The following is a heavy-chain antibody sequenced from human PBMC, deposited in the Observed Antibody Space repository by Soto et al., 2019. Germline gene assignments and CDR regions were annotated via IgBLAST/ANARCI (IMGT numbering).Heavy chain of an antibody. J-gene: IGHJ5*02. CDR1: GGSITSSSHF. CDR2: IYFTGNT. CDR3: AGQTFTIAAASYGRSNWFDP. V-gene: IGHV4-39*01. Sequence: TLSLTCSASGGSITSSSHFWGWVRQPPGKGLEWIGTIYFTGNTYYTPSLKSRLTMSIDTSKNEFSLRLNSVTAADTAVYYCAGQTFTIAAASYGRSNWFDPWGPGTLVTGS. D-gene: IGHD6-25*01.